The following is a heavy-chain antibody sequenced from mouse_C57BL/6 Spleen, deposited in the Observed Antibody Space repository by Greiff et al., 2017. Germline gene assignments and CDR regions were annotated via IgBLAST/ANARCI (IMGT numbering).Heavy chain of an antibody. CDR3: ASGDYCGSSPHHWYFDV. Sequence: EVQLVESGGGLVQPGGSLKLSCAASGFTFSDYYMYWVRQTPEKRLEWVAYISNGGGSTYYPDTVKGRFTISRDNAKNTLYLQMSRLKSEDTAMYYCASGDYCGSSPHHWYFDVWGTGTTVTVSS. CDR1: GFTFSDYY. V-gene: IGHV5-12*01. J-gene: IGHJ1*03. CDR2: ISNGGGST. D-gene: IGHD1-1*01.